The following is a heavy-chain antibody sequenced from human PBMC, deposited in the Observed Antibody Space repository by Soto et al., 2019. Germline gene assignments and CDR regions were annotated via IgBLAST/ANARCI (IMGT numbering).Heavy chain of an antibody. V-gene: IGHV4-31*01. D-gene: IGHD3-22*01. Sequence: QVQLQESGPGLVKPSQTLSLTCTVSGGSISSGGYYWSWIRQHPGKGLEWIGYIYYSGSTYYNPSLKSQVTIAVDTSKNQFPLKLSSVTAADTAVYYCARAHVNYYDSSGYFHHDAFDIWGQGTMVTVSS. J-gene: IGHJ3*02. CDR1: GGSISSGGYY. CDR2: IYYSGST. CDR3: ARAHVNYYDSSGYFHHDAFDI.